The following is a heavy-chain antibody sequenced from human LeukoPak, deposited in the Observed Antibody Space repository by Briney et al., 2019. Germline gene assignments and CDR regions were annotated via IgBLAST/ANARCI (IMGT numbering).Heavy chain of an antibody. V-gene: IGHV4-34*01. J-gene: IGHJ5*02. CDR2: INHSGST. D-gene: IGHD3-10*01. CDR3: ARRPFMVRGVRAFDP. Sequence: SETLSLTCAVYGGSFSGYYWSWIRQPPGKGLEWIGEINHSGSTNYNPSLKSRVTISVDTSKNQFSLKLSSVAAADTAVYYCARRPFMVRGVRAFDPWGQGTLVTVSS. CDR1: GGSFSGYY.